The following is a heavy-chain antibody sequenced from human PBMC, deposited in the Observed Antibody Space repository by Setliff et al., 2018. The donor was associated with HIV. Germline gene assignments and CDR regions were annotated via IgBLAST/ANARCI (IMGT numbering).Heavy chain of an antibody. CDR3: ARDFRIQLWLRSPFDY. V-gene: IGHV3-21*01. CDR1: GFTFSDYS. CDR2: ISSSSDYI. J-gene: IGHJ4*01. D-gene: IGHD5-18*01. Sequence: PGGSLRLSCAVSGFTFSDYSMNWVRQAPGKGLEWVSSISSSSDYIYYADSVKGRFIISRDNAKNSLYLQMNSLRAEDTAVYYCARDFRIQLWLRSPFDYWGQEPWSPSPQ.